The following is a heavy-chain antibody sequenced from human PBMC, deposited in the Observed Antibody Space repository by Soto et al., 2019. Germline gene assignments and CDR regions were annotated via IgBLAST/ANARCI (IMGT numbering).Heavy chain of an antibody. D-gene: IGHD1-20*01. J-gene: IGHJ4*02. Sequence: EVQLVESGGGLVQPGGSLRLSCAASGFTFSNYWMSWVRQAPGKGLEWVANMMQDGSEKDYVGSVKGRFTISRDNAKNSLYLQMNSLTTEDTAVYYCARLITPRVLDSWGQGTLVTVSS. CDR3: ARLITPRVLDS. CDR1: GFTFSNYW. CDR2: MMQDGSEK. V-gene: IGHV3-7*05.